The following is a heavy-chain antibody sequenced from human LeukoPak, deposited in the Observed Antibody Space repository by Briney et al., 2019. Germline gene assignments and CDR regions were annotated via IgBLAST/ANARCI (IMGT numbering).Heavy chain of an antibody. CDR2: IPFDESNK. V-gene: IGHV3-30*09. CDR3: TRDNNADY. CDR1: GFIFSHHT. D-gene: IGHD1/OR15-1a*01. J-gene: IGHJ4*02. Sequence: PGGSLRLSCAASGFIFSHHTMLWVRQAPGKGLEWVAVIPFDESNKYYTDSVKGRFAISRDNSNNTLYLQMNSLRVEDTAMYYCTRDNNADYWGQGTLVTVSS.